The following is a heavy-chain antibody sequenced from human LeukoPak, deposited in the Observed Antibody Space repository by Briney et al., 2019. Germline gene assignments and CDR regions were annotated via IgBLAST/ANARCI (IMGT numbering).Heavy chain of an antibody. CDR3: ALGGNSGPYYYYYMDV. J-gene: IGHJ6*03. Sequence: SETLSLTCTVSGGSISSYYWSWIRQPAGRGLEWIGRIYTSGSTNYNPSLKSRVTMSVDTSKNQFSLKLSSVTAADTAVYYCALGGNSGPYYYYYMDVWGKGTTVTVSS. V-gene: IGHV4-4*07. CDR1: GGSISSYY. D-gene: IGHD4-23*01. CDR2: IYTSGST.